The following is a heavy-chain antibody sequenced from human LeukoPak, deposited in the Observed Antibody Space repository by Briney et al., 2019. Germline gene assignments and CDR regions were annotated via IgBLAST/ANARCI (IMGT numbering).Heavy chain of an antibody. D-gene: IGHD6-13*01. Sequence: ASVKVSCKASVYTFTSYGISWVRQAPGQGLEWMGWISAYNGNTNYAQKLQGRVTMTTDTSTSTVYMELRSLRSDDTAVYYCAREGGSSWSFDYWGQGTLVTVSS. V-gene: IGHV1-18*01. CDR2: ISAYNGNT. CDR1: VYTFTSYG. CDR3: AREGGSSWSFDY. J-gene: IGHJ4*02.